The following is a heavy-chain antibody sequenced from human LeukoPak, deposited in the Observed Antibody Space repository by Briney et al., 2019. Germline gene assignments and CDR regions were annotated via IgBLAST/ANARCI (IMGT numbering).Heavy chain of an antibody. D-gene: IGHD6-13*01. Sequence: GGSLRLSCAASGFTFSSYEMNWVRQAPGKGLEWVSYISSSGSTIYYADSVKGRFTISRDNAKNSLYLQMNSLRAEDTAVYYCAASWYVLLGVREPGPDYWGQGTLVTVSS. CDR3: AASWYVLLGVREPGPDY. CDR1: GFTFSSYE. J-gene: IGHJ4*02. V-gene: IGHV3-48*03. CDR2: ISSSGSTI.